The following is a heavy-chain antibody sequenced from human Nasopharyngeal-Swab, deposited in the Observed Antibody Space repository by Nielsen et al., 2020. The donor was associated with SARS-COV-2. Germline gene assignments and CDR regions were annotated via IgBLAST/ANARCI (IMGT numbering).Heavy chain of an antibody. D-gene: IGHD6-13*01. CDR1: GFTFSAHY. Sequence: GGSLRLSCAASGFTFSAHYMDWVRQAPGKGLEWVGRSRNKANSYTTEYAAPVKGRFTISRDDSKNSLYLQMSSLRTEDTALYYCARDLSSIWTSGLGVWGQGTTVIVSS. J-gene: IGHJ6*02. CDR2: SRNKANSYTT. V-gene: IGHV3-72*01. CDR3: ARDLSSIWTSGLGV.